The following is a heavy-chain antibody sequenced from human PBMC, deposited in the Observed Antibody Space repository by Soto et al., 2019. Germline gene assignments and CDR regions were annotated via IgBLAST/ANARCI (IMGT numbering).Heavy chain of an antibody. D-gene: IGHD2-15*01. V-gene: IGHV4-4*02. CDR1: GVSISSNNW. J-gene: IGHJ6*02. CDR2: IYHTGST. CDR3: ARSDNYDGMDV. Sequence: QVQLQESGPGLVKPSGTLSLTCAVSGVSISSNNWWSWVRQPPGKGLEWIGEIYHTGSTYYNPSLKSRGTISADQAKNHFSLNLSSVTAADTAVYYCARSDNYDGMDVWGHGTTVTVSS.